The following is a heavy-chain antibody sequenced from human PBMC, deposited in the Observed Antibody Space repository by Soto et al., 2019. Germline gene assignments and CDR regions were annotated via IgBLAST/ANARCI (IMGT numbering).Heavy chain of an antibody. D-gene: IGHD3-9*01. CDR2: IYYSGST. CDR1: GGSISSGGYY. V-gene: IGHV4-31*03. J-gene: IGHJ6*02. Sequence: SETLSLTCTVSGGSISSGGYYWSWIRQHPGKGLEWIGYIYYSGSTYYNPSLKSRVTISVDTSKNQFSLKLSSVTAADTAVYYRARSPAMYDILTGYFHYYYYYGMDVWGQGTTVTVS. CDR3: ARSPAMYDILTGYFHYYYYYGMDV.